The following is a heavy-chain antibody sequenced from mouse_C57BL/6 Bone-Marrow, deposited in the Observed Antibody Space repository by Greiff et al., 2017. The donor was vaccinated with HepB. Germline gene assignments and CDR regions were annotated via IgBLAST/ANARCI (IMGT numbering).Heavy chain of an antibody. Sequence: DVQLQESGPGLVKPSQSLSLTCSVTGYSITSGYYWNWIRQFPGNKLEWMGYISYDGSNNYNPSLKNRISITRDTSKNQFFLKLNSVTTEDTATYYCARDPHYGSSHWYFDVWGTGTTVTVSS. CDR1: GYSITSGYY. V-gene: IGHV3-6*01. J-gene: IGHJ1*03. CDR3: ARDPHYGSSHWYFDV. CDR2: ISYDGSN. D-gene: IGHD1-1*01.